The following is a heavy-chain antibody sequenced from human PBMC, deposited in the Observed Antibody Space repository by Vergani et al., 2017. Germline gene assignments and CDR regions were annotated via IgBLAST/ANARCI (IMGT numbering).Heavy chain of an antibody. CDR1: GYSFTNYW. D-gene: IGHD3-3*01. Sequence: VQLVQSGAEVKKPGESLKLSCKGSGYSFTNYWIGWVRQLPGKGLEWMGIIHPGDSDITYSPSFQGQVTISADRSIGTAYLQWSSLKASDTAIYYCARRGYYNYDPPDYWGQGTLVTVSS. J-gene: IGHJ4*02. V-gene: IGHV5-51*03. CDR3: ARRGYYNYDPPDY. CDR2: IHPGDSDI.